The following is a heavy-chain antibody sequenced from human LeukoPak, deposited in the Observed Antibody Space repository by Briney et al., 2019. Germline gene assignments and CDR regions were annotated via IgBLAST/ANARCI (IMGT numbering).Heavy chain of an antibody. V-gene: IGHV4-59*01. CDR1: GGSISSYY. Sequence: SETLSLTCTVSGGSISSYYWSWIRQSPGKGLEWIGYIYYRGSTDNNPSLKGRVTFSVDTSKNQFSLKLSSVSAADTAVYYCAREYSGFDYWGRGTLVTVSS. CDR3: AREYSGFDY. D-gene: IGHD6-13*01. CDR2: IYYRGST. J-gene: IGHJ4*02.